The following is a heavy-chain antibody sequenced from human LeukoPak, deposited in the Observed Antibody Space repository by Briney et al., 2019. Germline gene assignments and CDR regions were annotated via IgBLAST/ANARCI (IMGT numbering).Heavy chain of an antibody. J-gene: IGHJ4*02. CDR1: GGSISDDH. CDR2: MYYTGNP. V-gene: IGHV4-59*01. CDR3: ARRRRGWLQIDS. D-gene: IGHD3-22*01. Sequence: SETLSLTCIVSGGSISDDHWSWVRQPPGKGLEWIGYMYYTGNPNYNPSLKSRVTISVDTSKSQFSRKRRSVTAAGTAGYCCARRRRGWLQIDSWGQGTLVTVSS.